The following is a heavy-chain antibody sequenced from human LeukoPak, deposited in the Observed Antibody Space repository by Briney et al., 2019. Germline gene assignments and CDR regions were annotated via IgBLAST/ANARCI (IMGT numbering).Heavy chain of an antibody. J-gene: IGHJ4*02. Sequence: SETLSLTCTVSGGSISSGSISSYYWSWIRQPPGKGLEWIGYIYYSGSTNYNPSLKSRVTISVDTSKNQFSLKLSSVTAADTAVYYCATMSGTYYKFDYWGQGTPVTVSS. CDR2: IYYSGST. D-gene: IGHD1-26*01. V-gene: IGHV4-61*01. CDR1: GGSISSGSISSYY. CDR3: ATMSGTYYKFDY.